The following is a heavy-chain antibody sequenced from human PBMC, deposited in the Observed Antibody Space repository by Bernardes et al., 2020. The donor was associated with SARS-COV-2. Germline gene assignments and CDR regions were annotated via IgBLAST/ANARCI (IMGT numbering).Heavy chain of an antibody. J-gene: IGHJ4*02. Sequence: GGSLRLSCAASGFTFSSYAMSWVRQAPGKGLEWVSAISGSGGSTYYADSVKGRFTISRDNSKNTLYLQMNSLKTEDTAVYYCTTDPPDYYDSSGYYYGHWGQGTLVTVSS. CDR1: GFTFSSYA. D-gene: IGHD3-22*01. V-gene: IGHV3-23*01. CDR2: ISGSGGST. CDR3: TTDPPDYYDSSGYYYGH.